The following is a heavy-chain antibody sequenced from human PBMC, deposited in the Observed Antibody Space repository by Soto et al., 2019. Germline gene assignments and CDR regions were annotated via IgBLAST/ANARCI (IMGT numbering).Heavy chain of an antibody. Sequence: QGQLVQSGVEVKKPGASVKVSCSASGNTFTNFGVTWVRQAPGQGLEWMGWISPYTDDPSYAQKFQGRVTMTIDTSTSTAYSDLRSLTTHATAVYYCARVIPGAVALFHPWAQGTLVTASA. CDR2: ISPYTDDP. D-gene: IGHD2-2*01. CDR3: ARVIPGAVALFHP. V-gene: IGHV1-18*01. J-gene: IGHJ5*02. CDR1: GNTFTNFG.